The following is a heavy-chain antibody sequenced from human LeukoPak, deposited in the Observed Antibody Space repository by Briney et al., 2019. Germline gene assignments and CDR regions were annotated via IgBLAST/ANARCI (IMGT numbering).Heavy chain of an antibody. CDR2: INPNSGGT. CDR3: SRDYGFYSGLYYFDY. V-gene: IGHV1-2*02. Sequence: ASVKVSCKASGYTFTGYYMHWVRQAPGQGLEWMGWINPNSGGTNYAQKFQGRVTMTRDTSISTAYMELSRLRSDDTAVYSCSRDYGFYSGLYYFDYWGQGTLVTVSS. CDR1: GYTFTGYY. J-gene: IGHJ4*02. D-gene: IGHD2-2*02.